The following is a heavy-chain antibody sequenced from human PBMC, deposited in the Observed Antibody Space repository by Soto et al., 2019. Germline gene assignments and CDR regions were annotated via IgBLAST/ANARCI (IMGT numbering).Heavy chain of an antibody. D-gene: IGHD3-22*01. V-gene: IGHV5-51*01. CDR3: TRAPLGIIVAPDF. CDR1: GYSFTSYW. J-gene: IGHJ4*02. CDR2: IYPGDSDT. Sequence: GESLKISCKGSGYSFTSYWIGWVRQMPGKGLEWMGIIYPGDSDTRYSPSFQGQVTILADKSISTAYLQWSSLTSEDTAVYYCTRAPLGIIVAPDFWGQGTLVTVSS.